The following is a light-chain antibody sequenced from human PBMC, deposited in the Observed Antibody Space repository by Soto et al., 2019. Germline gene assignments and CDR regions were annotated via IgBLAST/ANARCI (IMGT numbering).Light chain of an antibody. CDR2: AAS. V-gene: IGKV1-5*01. J-gene: IGKJ1*01. CDR1: QSIGSW. CDR3: QQYNPYSRT. Sequence: DIQVTQSPSTLSASVGDRVTITCRASQSIGSWLAWYQQKPGKAPNLLIYAASSLQSGVPSRFSGSGSGTDFTLTISSLQRDDFAIYYCQQYNPYSRTFGQGTKVDI.